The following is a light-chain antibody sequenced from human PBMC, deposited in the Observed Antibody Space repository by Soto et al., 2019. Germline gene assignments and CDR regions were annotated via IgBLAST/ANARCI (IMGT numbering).Light chain of an antibody. Sequence: QSALTQPASVSGSPGQSITISCTGTCSDVGGYNYVSWYQHHPGKAPKLMIYDVSNRPSGVSNRLSGSKSGDTASLTISGLQAEDEADYYCSSYTSSSFYVFGTGTKLTVL. CDR3: SSYTSSSFYV. CDR1: CSDVGGYNY. J-gene: IGLJ1*01. CDR2: DVS. V-gene: IGLV2-14*03.